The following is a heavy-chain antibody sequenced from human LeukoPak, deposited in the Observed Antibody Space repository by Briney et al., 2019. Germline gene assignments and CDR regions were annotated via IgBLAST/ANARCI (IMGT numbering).Heavy chain of an antibody. Sequence: ASVKVSCXASGYTFTSYGISWVRLAPGQGLEWMGWISAYNGDTNYAQKLQGKVTMTTDTSTSTAYMELRSLRFDDTAVYYCARGNSYGYIDYWGQGTLVTVSS. CDR2: ISAYNGDT. CDR1: GYTFTSYG. V-gene: IGHV1-18*01. D-gene: IGHD5-18*01. CDR3: ARGNSYGYIDY. J-gene: IGHJ4*02.